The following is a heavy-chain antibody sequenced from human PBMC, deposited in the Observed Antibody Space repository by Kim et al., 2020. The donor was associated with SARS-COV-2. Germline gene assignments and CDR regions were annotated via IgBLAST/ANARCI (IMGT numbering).Heavy chain of an antibody. J-gene: IGHJ4*02. V-gene: IGHV4-34*01. D-gene: IGHD6-6*01. CDR2: INHSGST. Sequence: SETLSLTCAVYGGSFSGYYWSWIRQPPGKGLEWIGEINHSGSTNYNPSLKSRVTISVDTSKNQFSLKLSSVTAADTAVYYCARRSIGSSSGFLVYWGQGTLVTVSS. CDR3: ARRSIGSSSGFLVY. CDR1: GGSFSGYY.